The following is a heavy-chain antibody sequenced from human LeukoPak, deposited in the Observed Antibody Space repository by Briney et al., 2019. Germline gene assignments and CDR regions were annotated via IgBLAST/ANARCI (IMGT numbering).Heavy chain of an antibody. CDR1: GYTFTGYY. Sequence: ALVKVSCKASGYTFTGYYMHWVRQAPGQGLEWMGWINPNSGGTNYAQKFQGRVTMTRDTSISTAYMELSRLRSDDTAVYYCARDFFRIDAFDIWGQGTMVTVSS. CDR2: INPNSGGT. CDR3: ARDFFRIDAFDI. V-gene: IGHV1-2*02. D-gene: IGHD3-10*01. J-gene: IGHJ3*02.